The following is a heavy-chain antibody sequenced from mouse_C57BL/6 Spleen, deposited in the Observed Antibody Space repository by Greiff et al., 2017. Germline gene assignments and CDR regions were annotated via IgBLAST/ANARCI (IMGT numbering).Heavy chain of an antibody. CDR2: IDPPDSYT. V-gene: IGHV1-50*01. CDR3: VAIYYDYERAMDY. D-gene: IGHD2-4*01. CDR1: GYTFTSYW. Sequence: QVHVKQPGAELVKPGASVKLSCKASGYTFTSYWMQWVKQRPGQGLEWIGEIDPPDSYTNYNQKFKGKATLTVDTSSSTAYMQLSSLTSEDSAVYYCVAIYYDYERAMDYWGQGTSVTVSS. J-gene: IGHJ4*01.